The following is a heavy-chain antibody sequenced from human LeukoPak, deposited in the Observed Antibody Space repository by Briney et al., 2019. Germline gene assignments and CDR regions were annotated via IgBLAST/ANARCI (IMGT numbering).Heavy chain of an antibody. J-gene: IGHJ4*02. CDR1: GGTFSSYT. CDR2: IIPILGLA. V-gene: IGHV1-69*02. CDR3: ASPEGYSYGSFDY. D-gene: IGHD5-18*01. Sequence: GASVKVSCTASGGTFSSYTISWVRQAPGQGLEWMGRIIPILGLANYAQKFQGRVTITADKSTSTAYMELSSLRSEDTAVYYCASPEGYSYGSFDYWGQGTLVTVSS.